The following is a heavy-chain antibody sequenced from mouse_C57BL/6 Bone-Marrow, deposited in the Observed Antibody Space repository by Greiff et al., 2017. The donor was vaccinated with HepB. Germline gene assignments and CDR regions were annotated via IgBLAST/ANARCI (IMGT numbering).Heavy chain of an antibody. CDR3: TRDPNWDWYFDV. CDR1: GFTFSSYA. CDR2: ISSGGDYI. V-gene: IGHV5-9-1*02. D-gene: IGHD4-1*01. Sequence: EVQVVESGEGLVKPGGSLKLSCAASGFTFSSYAMSWVRQTPEKRLEWVAYISSGGDYIYYADTVKGRFTISRDNARNTLYLQMSSLKSEDTAMYYCTRDPNWDWYFDVWGTGTTVTVSS. J-gene: IGHJ1*03.